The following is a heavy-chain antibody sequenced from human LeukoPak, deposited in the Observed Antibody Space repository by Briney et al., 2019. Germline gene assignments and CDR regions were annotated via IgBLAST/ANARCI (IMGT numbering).Heavy chain of an antibody. CDR1: GGTFSSYA. CDR2: IIPIFGTA. V-gene: IGHV1-69*05. Sequence: SVKVSCKASGGTFSSYAISWVRQAPGQGLEWMGGIIPIFGTANYAQKFQGRVTITTDESTSTAYMELSSLRSEDTAVYYCASGRDTAMVTDAFDIWGQGTMVTVSS. D-gene: IGHD5-18*01. CDR3: ASGRDTAMVTDAFDI. J-gene: IGHJ3*02.